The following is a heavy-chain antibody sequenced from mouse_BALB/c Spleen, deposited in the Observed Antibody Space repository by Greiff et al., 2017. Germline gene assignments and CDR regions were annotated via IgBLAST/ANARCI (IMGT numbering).Heavy chain of an antibody. D-gene: IGHD1-1*01. CDR2: IWGDGST. V-gene: IGHV2-6-7*01. CDR3: ARDYYGSSYWFAY. J-gene: IGHJ3*01. Sequence: VKLMESGPGLVAPSQSLSITCTVSGFSLTGYGVNWVRQPPGKGLEWLGMIWGDGSTDYNSALKSRLSISKDNSKSQVFLNMSSLQTDDTARYYCARDYYGSSYWFAYWGQGTLVTVSA. CDR1: GFSLTGYG.